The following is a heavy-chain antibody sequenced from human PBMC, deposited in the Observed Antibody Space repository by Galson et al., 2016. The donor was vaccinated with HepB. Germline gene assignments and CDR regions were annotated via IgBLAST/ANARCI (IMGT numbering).Heavy chain of an antibody. CDR2: IIPMFGTP. CDR1: GGSFRTYV. D-gene: IGHD3-22*01. J-gene: IGHJ4*02. V-gene: IGHV1-69*13. CDR3: ASHTRGQYDTGRYEFNF. Sequence: SVKVSCKASGGSFRTYVLNWVRRAPGQGLQWVGGIIPMFGTPNYAQKFQGRVTITADESTSTAYLDLGGLRSDDTAVYYCASHTRGQYDTGRYEFNFWGQGTLVTVSS.